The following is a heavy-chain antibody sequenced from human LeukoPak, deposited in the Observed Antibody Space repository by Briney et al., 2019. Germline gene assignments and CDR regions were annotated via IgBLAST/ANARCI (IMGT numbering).Heavy chain of an antibody. CDR3: ARLSAMLRGPEPIYYFDY. D-gene: IGHD3-10*01. J-gene: IGHJ4*01. Sequence: GGSLRLPCAASGFTFSSYAMSWVRQAPGKGLECISGFSGSGGSTYYADSVKGRFTISRDNSKNTLYLQMNSLRAEDTAMYYCARLSAMLRGPEPIYYFDYWGQGTLVTVSS. V-gene: IGHV3-23*01. CDR1: GFTFSSYA. CDR2: FSGSGGST.